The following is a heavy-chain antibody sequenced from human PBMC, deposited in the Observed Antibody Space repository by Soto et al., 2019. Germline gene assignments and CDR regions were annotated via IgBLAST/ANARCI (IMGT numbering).Heavy chain of an antibody. D-gene: IGHD3-10*01. V-gene: IGHV1-3*01. Sequence: ASVKVSCKASGYTFTSYAMHWVRQAPGQRLEWMGWINAGDGNTKYSQKFQGRVTITRDTSASTAYMELSSLRSEDTAVYYCARARELLWFGEFPTDAFDIWGQGTMVTVS. CDR3: ARARELLWFGEFPTDAFDI. CDR2: INAGDGNT. CDR1: GYTFTSYA. J-gene: IGHJ3*02.